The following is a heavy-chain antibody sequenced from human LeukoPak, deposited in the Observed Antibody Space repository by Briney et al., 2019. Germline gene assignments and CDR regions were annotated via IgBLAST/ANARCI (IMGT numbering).Heavy chain of an antibody. CDR3: ARDRAQYSSSRYRDAYYYYMDV. J-gene: IGHJ6*03. Sequence: SETLSLTCTVSGGSISSYYWSWIRQPAGKGLEWIGRIYTSGSTNYNPSLKSRVTMSVDTSKNQFSLKLSSVTAADTAVYYCARDRAQYSSSRYRDAYYYYMDVWGKGTTVTISS. D-gene: IGHD6-13*01. CDR1: GGSISSYY. V-gene: IGHV4-4*07. CDR2: IYTSGST.